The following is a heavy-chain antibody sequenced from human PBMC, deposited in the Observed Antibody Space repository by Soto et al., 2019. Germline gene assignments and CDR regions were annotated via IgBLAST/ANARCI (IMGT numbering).Heavy chain of an antibody. CDR3: ARDEVAGTDNDAFEI. J-gene: IGHJ3*02. CDR2: IYHTGNT. Sequence: PSETLSLTCAVSGGSISTSNWWTWVRQSPGKGLEWIGEIYHTGNTNYNPSLKSRVTISVDKSKNQFSLKLSSVTAADTAVYYCARDEVAGTDNDAFEIWGQGTMVTVS. V-gene: IGHV4-4*02. CDR1: GGSISTSNW. D-gene: IGHD6-13*01.